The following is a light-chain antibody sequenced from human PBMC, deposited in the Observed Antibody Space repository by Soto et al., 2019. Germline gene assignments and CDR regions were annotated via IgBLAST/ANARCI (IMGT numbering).Light chain of an antibody. CDR3: QSYDSSLSAYV. V-gene: IGLV1-40*01. CDR2: GNS. Sequence: VLAHPPSLSGAPGQKVTISCTGGSSNIGAGYDLHWYQQLPGTAPKLLLYGNSNRPSGVPDRFSGSKSGTSASLAITGLQAEDEADYYCQSYDSSLSAYVFGTGTKVTVL. J-gene: IGLJ1*01. CDR1: SSNIGAGYD.